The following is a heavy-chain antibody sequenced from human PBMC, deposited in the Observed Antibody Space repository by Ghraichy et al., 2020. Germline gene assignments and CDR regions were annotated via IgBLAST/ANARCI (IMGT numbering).Heavy chain of an antibody. CDR2: IYYSGST. Sequence: SQTLSLTCTVSGGSISSSSYYWGWIRQPPGKGLEWIGSIYYSGSTYYNPSLKSRVTISVDTSKNQFSLKLSSVTAADTAVYYCASVVVPAAFPEYFQHWGQGTLVTVSS. V-gene: IGHV4-39*01. CDR1: GGSISSSSYY. CDR3: ASVVVPAAFPEYFQH. D-gene: IGHD2-2*01. J-gene: IGHJ1*01.